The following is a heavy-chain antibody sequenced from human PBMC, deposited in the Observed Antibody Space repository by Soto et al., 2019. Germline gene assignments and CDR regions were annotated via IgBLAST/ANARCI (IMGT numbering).Heavy chain of an antibody. J-gene: IGHJ4*02. CDR3: ARDAVAGLSYFDY. V-gene: IGHV4-59*01. Sequence: PSETLSLTCSVSGGSIGSYYWSWIRQPPGKGLEWIGYIYYSGSTNYNPSLKSRVTISVDTSKNQFSLKLSSVTAADTAVYYCARDAVAGLSYFDYWGQGTLVTVSS. D-gene: IGHD6-19*01. CDR2: IYYSGST. CDR1: GGSIGSYY.